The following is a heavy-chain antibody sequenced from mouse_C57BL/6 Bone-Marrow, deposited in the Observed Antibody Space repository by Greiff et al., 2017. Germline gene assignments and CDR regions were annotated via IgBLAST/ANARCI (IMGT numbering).Heavy chain of an antibody. Sequence: QVQLQQSGAELVRPGASVTLSCKASGYTFTDYEMNWVKQTPVHGLEWIGAIDPETGGTAYNQKFKGKAILTAAKSSSTAYMELRSLTSEDSAVYYCTVWYAMDYWGQGTSVTVSS. V-gene: IGHV1-15*01. CDR2: IDPETGGT. CDR3: TVWYAMDY. D-gene: IGHD2-10*02. CDR1: GYTFTDYE. J-gene: IGHJ4*01.